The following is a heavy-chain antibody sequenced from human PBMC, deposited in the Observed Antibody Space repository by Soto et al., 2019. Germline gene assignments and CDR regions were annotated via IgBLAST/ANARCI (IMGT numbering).Heavy chain of an antibody. CDR3: ARGSYSSSWSRFDY. J-gene: IGHJ4*02. V-gene: IGHV1-3*01. CDR1: GYTFTSYP. D-gene: IGHD6-13*01. Sequence: ASVKVSCKASGYTFTSYPMHWVRQAPGQRLEWMGWINAGNDNTEYSQKFQGRVTMTRDTSTSTVYMELSSLRSEDTAVYYCARGSYSSSWSRFDYWGQGTLVTVS. CDR2: INAGNDNT.